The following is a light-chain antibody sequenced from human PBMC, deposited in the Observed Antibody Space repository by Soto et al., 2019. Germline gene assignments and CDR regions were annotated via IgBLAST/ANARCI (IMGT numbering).Light chain of an antibody. CDR1: QSVSSNY. CDR2: GAS. J-gene: IGKJ1*01. V-gene: IGKV3-20*01. CDR3: QQYGSLSWT. Sequence: DIVLTQSPVTLSLSPGERATLSCRASQSVSSNYLAWYQQKPGQAPRLLIHGASTRATGVPDRFSGSGSGTDFTLTISRLEPEDFAVYHCQQYGSLSWTFGQGTKVDI.